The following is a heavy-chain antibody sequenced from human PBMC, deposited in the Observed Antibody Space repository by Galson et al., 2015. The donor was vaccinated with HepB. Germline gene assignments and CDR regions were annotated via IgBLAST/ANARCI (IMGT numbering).Heavy chain of an antibody. D-gene: IGHD3-10*01. J-gene: IGHJ3*02. CDR1: GYTFTSYG. CDR2: ISAYNGNT. V-gene: IGHV1-18*04. CDR3: ARVSSTYYYGSGSSDAFDI. Sequence: SVKVSCKASGYTFTSYGISWVRQAPGQGLEWMGWISAYNGNTNYAQKLQGRVTMTTDTSTSTAYMELRSLRSDDKAVYYCARVSSTYYYGSGSSDAFDIWGQGAMVTVSS.